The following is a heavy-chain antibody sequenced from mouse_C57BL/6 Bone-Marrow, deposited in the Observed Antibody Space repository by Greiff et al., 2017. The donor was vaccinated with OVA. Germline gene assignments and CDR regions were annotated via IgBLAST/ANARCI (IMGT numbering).Heavy chain of an antibody. Sequence: EVQVVESGGGLVQPKGSLKLSCAASGFTFNTYAMHWVRQAPGKGLEWFARIRSKSSNYATYYADSVKDRFTISRDDSQSMLYLQMNNLKTEDTAMYYCVRGGTGPSAWFAYWGQGTLVTVSA. CDR1: GFTFNTYA. CDR3: VRGGTGPSAWFAY. D-gene: IGHD3-1*01. J-gene: IGHJ3*01. CDR2: IRSKSSNYAT. V-gene: IGHV10-3*01.